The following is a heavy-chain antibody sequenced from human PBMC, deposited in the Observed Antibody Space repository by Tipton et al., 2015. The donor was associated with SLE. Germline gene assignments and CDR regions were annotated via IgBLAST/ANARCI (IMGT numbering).Heavy chain of an antibody. V-gene: IGHV3-53*04. CDR1: GFTVSSNY. CDR2: IYSGGST. D-gene: IGHD6-25*01. J-gene: IGHJ4*02. Sequence: QLVQSGGGLVQPGGSLRLSCAASGFTVSSNYMSWVRQAPGKGLEWVSVIYSGGSTYYADSVKGRFTISRDNSKNTLYLQTNSLRAEDTAVYYCARVQPPLIAALGTDYWGQGTLVTVSS. CDR3: ARVQPPLIAALGTDY.